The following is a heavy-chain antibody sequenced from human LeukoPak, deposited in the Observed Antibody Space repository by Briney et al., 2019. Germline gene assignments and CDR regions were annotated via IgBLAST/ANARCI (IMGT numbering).Heavy chain of an antibody. J-gene: IGHJ4*02. V-gene: IGHV3-11*01. CDR1: GFTFSDYY. CDR3: ASLRGVNR. Sequence: GGSLRLSCAASGFTFSDYYMSWIRQPPGKGLEWVSYISSSGTTIYCADSVRGRFTVSRDNAKNSLYLQMDSLSAEDTAVYYCASLRGVNRWGQGTLVTVSS. D-gene: IGHD3-10*01. CDR2: ISSSGTTI.